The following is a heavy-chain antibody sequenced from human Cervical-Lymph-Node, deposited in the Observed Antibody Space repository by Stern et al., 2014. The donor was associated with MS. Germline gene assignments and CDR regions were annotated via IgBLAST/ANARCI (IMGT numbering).Heavy chain of an antibody. D-gene: IGHD5-24*01. CDR3: VRSPDGSNYVGHFDS. CDR1: GFSISTTGMC. Sequence: QVTLRESGPALVKPTQTLTLTCTFSGFSISTTGMCVSWIRQPPGKDLEWLALIDWDEDKYYNTSLKTRLTISKDPSKNQVVLTMTNMDPVDTATYYCVRSPDGSNYVGHFDSWGQGTLVIVSS. J-gene: IGHJ4*02. V-gene: IGHV2-70*01. CDR2: IDWDEDK.